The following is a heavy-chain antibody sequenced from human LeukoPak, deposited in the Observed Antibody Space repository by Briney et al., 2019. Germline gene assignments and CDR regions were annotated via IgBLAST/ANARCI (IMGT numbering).Heavy chain of an antibody. CDR1: GFTFSSYW. CDR3: ASSGSYRFDY. J-gene: IGHJ4*02. CDR2: INHNGNVN. D-gene: IGHD1-26*01. Sequence: QPGGSLRLSCAASGFTFSSYWMNWARRAPGKGLEWVASINHNGNVNYYVDSVKGRFTISRDNAKNSLYLQMNSLRDEDTAVYYCASSGSYRFDYWGQGTLVTVSS. V-gene: IGHV3-7*01.